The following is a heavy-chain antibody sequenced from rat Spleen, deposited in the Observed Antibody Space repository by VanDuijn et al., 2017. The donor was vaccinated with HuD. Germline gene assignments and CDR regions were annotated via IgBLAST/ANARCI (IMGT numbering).Heavy chain of an antibody. Sequence: EVKLVESGGGLVQPGRSLKLSCAASGFTFSDYNMAWVRQAPKKGLEWVATISFDGSNTYYRDSVKGRFTISRDNAKSTLYLQMDSLRSEDTATYYCARHGYGGYSGPFAYWGQGVMVTVSS. CDR3: ARHGYGGYSGPFAY. V-gene: IGHV5-7*01. CDR2: ISFDGSNT. J-gene: IGHJ2*01. D-gene: IGHD1-11*01. CDR1: GFTFSDYN.